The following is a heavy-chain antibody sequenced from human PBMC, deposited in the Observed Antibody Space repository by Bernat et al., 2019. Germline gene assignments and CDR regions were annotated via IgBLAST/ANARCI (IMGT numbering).Heavy chain of an antibody. J-gene: IGHJ4*02. CDR3: AGEAAVAGLYYFDY. CDR2: ISYDGSNK. V-gene: IGHV3-30-3*01. D-gene: IGHD6-19*01. CDR1: GFTFSSYA. Sequence: QVQLVESGGGVVQPGRSLRLSCAASGFTFSSYAMHWVRQAPGKGLEWVAVISYDGSNKYYADSVKGRFTISRDNSKNTLYLQMNSLRAEDTAVYYCAGEAAVAGLYYFDYWGQGTLVTVSS.